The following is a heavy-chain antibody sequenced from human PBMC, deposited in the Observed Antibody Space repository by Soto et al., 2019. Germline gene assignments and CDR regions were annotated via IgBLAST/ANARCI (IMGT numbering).Heavy chain of an antibody. Sequence: ASVKVSCKASGYTFTGYYMHWVRQAPGQGLEWMGWINPNSGGTNYAQKFQGRVTMTRDTSISTAYRELSRLRSDHTALDYWERTRPLLLGFGQPPRTSHPKFDPWGQGTLVTVSS. CDR3: ERTRPLLLGFGQPPRTSHPKFDP. CDR2: INPNSGGT. D-gene: IGHD3-10*01. J-gene: IGHJ5*02. CDR1: GYTFTGYY. V-gene: IGHV1-2*02.